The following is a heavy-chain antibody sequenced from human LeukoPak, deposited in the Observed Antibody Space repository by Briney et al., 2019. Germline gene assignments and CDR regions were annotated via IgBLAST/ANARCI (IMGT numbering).Heavy chain of an antibody. D-gene: IGHD6-13*01. J-gene: IGHJ4*02. CDR1: GFTFSSYW. CDR3: AIIPRAAAGPSARSPFHY. Sequence: GGSLRLSCEVSGFTFSSYWMNWVRQAPGKELEWVANIKQDGSDKYYVDSVKGRFTISRDNAKNSLYLQMNSLRAEDTAVYYCAIIPRAAAGPSARSPFHYWGQGTLVTVSS. V-gene: IGHV3-7*01. CDR2: IKQDGSDK.